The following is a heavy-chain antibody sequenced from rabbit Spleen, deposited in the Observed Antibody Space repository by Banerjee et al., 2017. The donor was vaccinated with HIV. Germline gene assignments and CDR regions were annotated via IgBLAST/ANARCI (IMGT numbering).Heavy chain of an antibody. CDR2: IYTGDGNA. V-gene: IGHV1S45*01. J-gene: IGHJ4*01. D-gene: IGHD1-1*01. CDR3: ARESVYDISHINL. CDR1: GFTINNEVC. Sequence: QEQLEESGGDLVKPGASLTLTCTASGFTINNEVCMCWVRQAPGKGLEWIGCIYTGDGNAYYASWAKGQFTISQASSTTVTLQMTSLTAADTATYFCARESVYDISHINLWGQGTLVTVS.